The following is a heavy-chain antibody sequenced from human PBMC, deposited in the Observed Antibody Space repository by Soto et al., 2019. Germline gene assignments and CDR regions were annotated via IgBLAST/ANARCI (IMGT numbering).Heavy chain of an antibody. CDR3: VRDGTKNLRDWFDP. V-gene: IGHV4-4*07. Sequence: SETLSLTCTVSGASISGFYWSWIRKSAGKGLEWIGRIYATGTTDYNPSLKSRVMMSVDTSKKQFSLKLRSVTAADTAVYYCVRDGTKNLRDWFDPWGQGISVTVSS. D-gene: IGHD1-1*01. CDR1: GASISGFY. CDR2: IYATGTT. J-gene: IGHJ5*02.